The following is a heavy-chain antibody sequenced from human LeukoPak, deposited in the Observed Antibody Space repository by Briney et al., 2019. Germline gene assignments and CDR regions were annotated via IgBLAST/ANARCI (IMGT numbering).Heavy chain of an antibody. D-gene: IGHD3-22*01. CDR1: GYTFTGYY. CDR2: INPNSGGT. V-gene: IGHV1-2*02. J-gene: IGHJ6*02. Sequence: ASVKVSCKASGYTFTGYYMHWVRQAPGQGLEWMGWINPNSGGTNYAQKFQGRVTMTRNTSISTAYMELSSLRSEDTAVYYCASLNYYDSSGYFYGMDVWGQGTTVTVSS. CDR3: ASLNYYDSSGYFYGMDV.